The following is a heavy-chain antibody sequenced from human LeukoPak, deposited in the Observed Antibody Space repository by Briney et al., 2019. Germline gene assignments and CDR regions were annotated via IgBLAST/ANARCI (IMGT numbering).Heavy chain of an antibody. V-gene: IGHV1-18*01. Sequence: ASVKVSCKASGYTFTSYGISWVRQAPGQGLEWMGWISAYNGNTNYAQKLQGRVTMTTDTSTSTAYMELRSLRSDDTAVYYCARAIPRTVESDILTRWEYSSSWTGRPNWFDPWGQGTLVTVSS. CDR1: GYTFTSYG. D-gene: IGHD6-13*01. CDR2: ISAYNGNT. J-gene: IGHJ5*02. CDR3: ARAIPRTVESDILTRWEYSSSWTGRPNWFDP.